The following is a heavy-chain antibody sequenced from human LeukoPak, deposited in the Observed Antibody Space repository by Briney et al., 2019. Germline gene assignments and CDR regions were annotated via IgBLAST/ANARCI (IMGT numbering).Heavy chain of an antibody. Sequence: PSETLSLTCAVSGYSISSGYYWGWIRPPPGKGLEWIGSIYHSGSTYYNPSLKSRVTISVDTSNNQFSLKLSSVTAADTAVYYCARSGYSSGWLFDYWGQGSLVTVSS. CDR1: GYSISSGYY. D-gene: IGHD6-19*01. V-gene: IGHV4-38-2*01. CDR2: IYHSGST. J-gene: IGHJ4*02. CDR3: ARSGYSSGWLFDY.